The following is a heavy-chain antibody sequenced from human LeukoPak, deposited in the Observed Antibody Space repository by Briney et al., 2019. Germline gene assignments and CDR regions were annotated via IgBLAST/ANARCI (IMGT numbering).Heavy chain of an antibody. J-gene: IGHJ4*02. CDR2: INPNSGGT. D-gene: IGHD6-13*01. Sequence: ASAKVSCKASGYTFTGYYMHWVRQAPGQGLEWMGWINPNSGGTNYAQKFQGRVTMTTDTSTSTAYMELRSLRADDTAVYYCARDLRRGSSSWYVSGGDYWGQGTLVTVSS. CDR1: GYTFTGYY. V-gene: IGHV1-2*02. CDR3: ARDLRRGSSSWYVSGGDY.